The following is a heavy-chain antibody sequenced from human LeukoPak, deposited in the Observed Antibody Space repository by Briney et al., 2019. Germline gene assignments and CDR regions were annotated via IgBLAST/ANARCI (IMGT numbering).Heavy chain of an antibody. CDR3: ARLHGTDFDY. Sequence: SETLSLTCTVSGGSISSYYWSWIRQPPGKGLEWIGYIYTSGSTNYNPSLKSRVTISVDTSKNQFSLKLSSVTAADTAVYYCARLHGTDFDYWGQGTLVTVSS. J-gene: IGHJ4*02. V-gene: IGHV4-4*09. CDR2: IYTSGST. CDR1: GGSISSYY. D-gene: IGHD3-10*01.